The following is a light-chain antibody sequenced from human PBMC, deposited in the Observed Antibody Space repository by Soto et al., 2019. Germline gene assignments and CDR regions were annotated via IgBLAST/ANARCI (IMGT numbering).Light chain of an antibody. CDR3: QQRSNWPIT. Sequence: EIVLTQSPATLSLSPGERATLSCRASQSVSFYLAWYQQKPGQSPRLLIYDASERATGIPVRFSGSGSGTDFTLTISSLEPEDFAVYYCQQRSNWPITFGQGTRLEI. CDR2: DAS. V-gene: IGKV3-11*01. J-gene: IGKJ5*01. CDR1: QSVSFY.